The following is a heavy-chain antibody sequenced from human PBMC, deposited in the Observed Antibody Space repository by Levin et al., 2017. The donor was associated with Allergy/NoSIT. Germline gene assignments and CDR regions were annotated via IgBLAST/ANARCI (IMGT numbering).Heavy chain of an antibody. CDR2: IGGSVSST. V-gene: IGHV3-11*01. J-gene: IGHJ4*02. CDR3: ARGGYGGAWECD. Sequence: GGSLRLSCAASGFTFSDYYMGWIRQAPGKGLEWLSHIGGSVSSTRYADSVKGRFTISRDNTKNSLYLQMDSLRADDTAVYYCARGGYGGAWECDWGQGTLVTVSS. D-gene: IGHD2-15*01. CDR1: GFTFSDYY.